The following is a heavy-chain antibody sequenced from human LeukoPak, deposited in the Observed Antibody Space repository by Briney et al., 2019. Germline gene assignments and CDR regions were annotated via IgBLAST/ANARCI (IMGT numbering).Heavy chain of an antibody. Sequence: SETLSLTCTVSGDSIGGSHYYWAWVRQSPGKGLEWIGSVFYSGNTYHNPSLKSRVTISVGTSKNQFSLNFYSVTAADTATYYCARRGITYSTSFFAYWGQGTLVTVSS. V-gene: IGHV4-39*01. D-gene: IGHD6-13*01. CDR2: VFYSGNT. J-gene: IGHJ4*02. CDR3: ARRGITYSTSFFAY. CDR1: GDSIGGSHYY.